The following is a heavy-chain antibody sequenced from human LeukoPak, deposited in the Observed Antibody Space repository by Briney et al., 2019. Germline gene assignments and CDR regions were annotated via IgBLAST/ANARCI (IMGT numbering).Heavy chain of an antibody. CDR3: ARPASGSSSFFDY. D-gene: IGHD1-26*01. J-gene: IGHJ4*02. V-gene: IGHV5-51*01. Sequence: GESLKISCKVSGDSCSNYWIGWVRQMPGKGLEWVGNIYPGDSDTRYRPSFQGQVTISADKSISTAYLQWSSLKASDSAMYYCARPASGSSSFFDYWGQGTLVTVSS. CDR1: GDSCSNYW. CDR2: IYPGDSDT.